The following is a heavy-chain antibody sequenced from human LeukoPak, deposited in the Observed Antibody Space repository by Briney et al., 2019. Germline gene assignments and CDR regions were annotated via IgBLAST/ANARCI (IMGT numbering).Heavy chain of an antibody. D-gene: IGHD3-10*01. CDR3: AGGWSYYYFDF. CDR2: LYSDGGT. Sequence: GGSLRLSCAASGFSVSSSYMSWVRQPPGKGLEWVSLLYSDGGTHYADSVKGRFTISRDNSKNILYLQMNSLRAEDTAVYYCAGGWSYYYFDFRGQGTLVTVSS. V-gene: IGHV3-66*02. J-gene: IGHJ4*02. CDR1: GFSVSSSY.